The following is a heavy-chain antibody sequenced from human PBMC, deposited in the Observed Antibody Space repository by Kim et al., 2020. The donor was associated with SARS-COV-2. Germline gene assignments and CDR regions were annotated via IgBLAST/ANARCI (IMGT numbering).Heavy chain of an antibody. V-gene: IGHV3-73*01. CDR3: TPSSTLTTGADY. D-gene: IGHD6-13*01. J-gene: IGHJ4*02. Sequence: YGESVEGRFTISRDDSKNTAYLQMNSLKTEDTAVYYCTPSSTLTTGADYWGQGTLVTVSS.